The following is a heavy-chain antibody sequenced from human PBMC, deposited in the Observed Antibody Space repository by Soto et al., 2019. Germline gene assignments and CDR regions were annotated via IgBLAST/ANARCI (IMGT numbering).Heavy chain of an antibody. J-gene: IGHJ6*02. Sequence: PSETLSLTCTVSGGSISSGDYYWSWIRQHPGKGLEWVGFIYYSGSSYYNPSLKSRVTILPDTSKNQFSLRLSSVTAADTAVYYCARAEIAARGPYYGMDVWGQGTTVTVSS. V-gene: IGHV4-31*03. CDR2: IYYSGSS. D-gene: IGHD6-6*01. CDR1: GGSISSGDYY. CDR3: ARAEIAARGPYYGMDV.